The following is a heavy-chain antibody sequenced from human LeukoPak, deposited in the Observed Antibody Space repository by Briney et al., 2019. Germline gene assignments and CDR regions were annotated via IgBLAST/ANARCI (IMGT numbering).Heavy chain of an antibody. CDR2: IYYSGST. CDR3: ARKNWNYDSWFDP. V-gene: IGHV4-38-2*01. J-gene: IGHJ5*02. D-gene: IGHD1-7*01. CDR1: GFTFSDYY. Sequence: GSLRLSCAASGFTFSDYYMSWIRQPPGKGLEWIGSIYYSGSTYYNPSLKSRVTISVDTSKDQFSLKLSSVTAADTAVYYCARKNWNYDSWFDPWGQGTLVTVSS.